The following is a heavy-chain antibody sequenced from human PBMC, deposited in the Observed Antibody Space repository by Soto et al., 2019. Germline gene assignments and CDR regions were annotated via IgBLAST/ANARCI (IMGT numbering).Heavy chain of an antibody. CDR1: GVSSSSGGYS. CDR2: IYHSGSI. J-gene: IGHJ4*02. V-gene: IGHV4-30-2*01. CDR3: ARVPDY. Sequence: TLSLTCAVSGVSSSSGGYSLSWIRQPPGKGLEGIGYIYHSGSIYYNPSLKSRVTISVDRSKNQFSLKLSSVTAADTAVYCCARVPDYWGQGTMVTVSS.